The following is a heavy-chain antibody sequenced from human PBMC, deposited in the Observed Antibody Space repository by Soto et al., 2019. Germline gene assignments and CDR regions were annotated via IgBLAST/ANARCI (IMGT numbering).Heavy chain of an antibody. J-gene: IGHJ5*02. CDR3: ARDQSGSYYRWSDP. V-gene: IGHV4-59*01. CDR2: IYYSGST. CDR1: GGSISSYY. D-gene: IGHD1-26*01. Sequence: PSETLSLTCTVSGGSISSYYWSWIRQPPGKGLEWIGYIYYSGSTNYNPSLKSRVTISVDTSKNQFSLKLSSVTAADTAVYYCARDQSGSYYRWSDPWGQGTLVTVS.